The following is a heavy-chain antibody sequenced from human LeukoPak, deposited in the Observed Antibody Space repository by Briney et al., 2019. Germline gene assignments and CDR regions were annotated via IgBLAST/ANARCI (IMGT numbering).Heavy chain of an antibody. CDR1: GFSFSTIY. CDR2: INVDGTAE. V-gene: IGHV3-7*03. Sequence: GGSLRLSCAASGFSFSTIYMSWVRQNPGQGLEWVANINVDGTAEYYVDSVKGRFTISRDNANNSLYLQMNSLRAEDTAVYYCARGSIRAFDYWGQGTLVTVSS. CDR3: ARGSIRAFDY. J-gene: IGHJ4*02.